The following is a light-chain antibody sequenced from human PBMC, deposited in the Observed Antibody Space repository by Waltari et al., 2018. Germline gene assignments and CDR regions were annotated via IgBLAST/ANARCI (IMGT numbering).Light chain of an antibody. J-gene: IGLJ3*02. CDR3: CSYAGNYVWV. CDR1: SSDIGRYDI. CDR2: DVT. Sequence: QSALTQSAAVSGSPGQSVTISCIGASSDIGRYDIVSWYQQHPGHAPKLVMSDVTTRPSGVSDRLSGSKSGDTGSLTISGLQFEDEADYYCCSYAGNYVWVFGGGTRLTVL. V-gene: IGLV2-23*02.